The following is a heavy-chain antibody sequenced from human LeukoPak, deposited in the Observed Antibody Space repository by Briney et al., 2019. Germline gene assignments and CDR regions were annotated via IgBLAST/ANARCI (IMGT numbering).Heavy chain of an antibody. CDR2: INPNSGGT. D-gene: IGHD5-18*01. CDR1: GYTFTGYY. CDR3: ARFPNTAMVMGLEYYYYGMDV. V-gene: IGHV1-2*06. Sequence: ASVKVSCKASGYTFTGYYMHWVRQAPGQGLEWMGRINPNSGGTSYAQKFQGRVTMTRDTSTSTAYMELSSLRSEDTAVYYCARFPNTAMVMGLEYYYYGMDVWGQGTTVTVSS. J-gene: IGHJ6*02.